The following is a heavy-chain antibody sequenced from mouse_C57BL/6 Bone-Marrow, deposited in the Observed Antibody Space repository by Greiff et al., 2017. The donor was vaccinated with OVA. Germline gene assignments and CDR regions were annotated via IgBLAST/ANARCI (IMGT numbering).Heavy chain of an antibody. Sequence: EVQLVESGGGLVKPGGSLKLSCAASGFTFSGYGMHWVRQAPEKGLEWVAYISSGSSTIYYADTVKGRFTISRDNAKNTLFLQMTSLRSEDTAMYYCARRYYGNYEGYAMDYWGQGTSVTVSS. J-gene: IGHJ4*01. CDR1: GFTFSGYG. V-gene: IGHV5-17*01. CDR2: ISSGSSTI. CDR3: ARRYYGNYEGYAMDY. D-gene: IGHD2-1*01.